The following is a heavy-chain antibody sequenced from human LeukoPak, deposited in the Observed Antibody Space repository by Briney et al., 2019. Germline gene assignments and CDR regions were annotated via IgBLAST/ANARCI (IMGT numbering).Heavy chain of an antibody. Sequence: PGGSLRLSCAASGFTFSNAWMSWVRQAPGKGLEWVSAISGSGDSSYYADSVRGRFTISRDNSKNSVYLQVNSLRAEDTALYYCAKGRPFGLGIRPFDYWGQGTLVTVSS. CDR3: AKGRPFGLGIRPFDY. V-gene: IGHV3-23*01. J-gene: IGHJ4*02. CDR2: ISGSGDSS. CDR1: GFTFSNAW. D-gene: IGHD3-10*01.